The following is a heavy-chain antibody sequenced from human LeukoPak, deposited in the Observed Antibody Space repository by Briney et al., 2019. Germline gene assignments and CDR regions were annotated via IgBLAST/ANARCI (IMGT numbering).Heavy chain of an antibody. Sequence: ASVKVSCKASGYTFTSYDINWVRQATGQGLEWMGWMNPNSGNTGYAQKFQGRVTMTKNTSISTAYMELSSLRSEDTAVYYCARGGSYYAYTRYFDYWGQGTLVTVSS. V-gene: IGHV1-8*01. D-gene: IGHD1-26*01. CDR1: GYTFTSYD. CDR3: ARGGSYYAYTRYFDY. J-gene: IGHJ4*02. CDR2: MNPNSGNT.